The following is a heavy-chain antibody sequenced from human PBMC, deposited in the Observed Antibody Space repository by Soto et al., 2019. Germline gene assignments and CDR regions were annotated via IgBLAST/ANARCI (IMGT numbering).Heavy chain of an antibody. CDR2: IYHSGST. D-gene: IGHD1-26*01. Sequence: PSETLSLTCAVSGYSISSGYYWGWIRQPPGKGLEWIGSIYHSGSTYYNPSLKSRVTISVDTSKNQFSLKLSSVTAADTAVYYCARGRDSGSYFYWGQGXLVTVYS. V-gene: IGHV4-38-2*01. CDR1: GYSISSGYY. CDR3: ARGRDSGSYFY. J-gene: IGHJ4*02.